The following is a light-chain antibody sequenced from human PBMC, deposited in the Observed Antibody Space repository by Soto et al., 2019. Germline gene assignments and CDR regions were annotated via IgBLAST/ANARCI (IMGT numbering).Light chain of an antibody. J-gene: IGLJ3*02. CDR1: TGAVTSGHY. Sequence: QAVVTQAPSLTVSPGGTVTLTCGSSTGAVTSGHYPYWFQQKPGQAPRTLIYDTRNKHSWTPARFSGSLLGGKAALTLSGAQPEDDADSSCLLSYSGARVFGGGTKLTVL. CDR3: LLSYSGARV. V-gene: IGLV7-46*01. CDR2: DTR.